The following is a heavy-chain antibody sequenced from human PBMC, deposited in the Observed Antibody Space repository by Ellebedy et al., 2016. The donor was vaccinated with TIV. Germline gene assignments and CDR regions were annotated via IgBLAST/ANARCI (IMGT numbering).Heavy chain of an antibody. CDR2: IIPIFGTA. J-gene: IGHJ4*02. Sequence: ASVKVFCKASVGTFSSYAISWLRQAPGQGLEWMGGIIPIFGTANYAQKFQGRVTITAGDSTSTAYMELSSLRSEDTAVYYCAKVGIAVVGAFDYWGQGTLVTVSS. CDR3: AKVGIAVVGAFDY. V-gene: IGHV1-69*13. D-gene: IGHD2-21*01. CDR1: VGTFSSYA.